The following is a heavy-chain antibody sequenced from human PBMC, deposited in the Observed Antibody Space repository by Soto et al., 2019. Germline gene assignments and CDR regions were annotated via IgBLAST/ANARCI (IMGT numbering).Heavy chain of an antibody. CDR2: ITRNSRTI. J-gene: IGHJ4*02. Sequence: PGGSLRLSCAGSGFTFSNVEMTWVRQAPGKGLEWISYITRNSRTIYYADSVKGRFTISRDNAENSLYLQMNSLRAEDTAVYYCAKEATKINNFDYWGQGTLVTVYS. CDR3: AKEATKINNFDY. V-gene: IGHV3-48*03. CDR1: GFTFSNVE. D-gene: IGHD5-12*01.